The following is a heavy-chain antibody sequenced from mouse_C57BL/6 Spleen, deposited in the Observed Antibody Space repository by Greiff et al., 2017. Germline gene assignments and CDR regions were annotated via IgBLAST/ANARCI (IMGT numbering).Heavy chain of an antibody. CDR3: ARWSYDYGSSDGFAY. CDR1: GYAFSSYW. CDR2: IYPGDGDT. V-gene: IGHV1-80*01. Sequence: VQLQQSGAELVKPGASVKISCKASGYAFSSYWMNWVKQRPGQGLEWIGQIYPGDGDTNYNGKFKGKATLTADKSSSTAYMQLSSLTSEDSAVYCCARWSYDYGSSDGFAYWGQGTLVTVSA. D-gene: IGHD1-1*01. J-gene: IGHJ3*01.